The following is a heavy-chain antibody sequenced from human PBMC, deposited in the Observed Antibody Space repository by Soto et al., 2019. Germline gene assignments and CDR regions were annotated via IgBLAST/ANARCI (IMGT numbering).Heavy chain of an antibody. CDR3: ARDRSTMVRGVPFDY. D-gene: IGHD3-10*01. V-gene: IGHV1-69*01. CDR1: GGTFSSYA. J-gene: IGHJ4*02. CDR2: IIPIFGTA. Sequence: QVQLVQSGAQVKKPESSVKVSCKASGGTFSSYAISWVRQAPGQGLEWMGGIIPIFGTANYAQKFQGRVTITADESTITAYMELSSLRSEDKAVYYCARDRSTMVRGVPFDYWGQGTLVTVSS.